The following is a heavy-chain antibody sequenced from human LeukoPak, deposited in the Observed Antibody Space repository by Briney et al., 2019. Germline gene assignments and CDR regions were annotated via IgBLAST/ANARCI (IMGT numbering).Heavy chain of an antibody. J-gene: IGHJ4*02. Sequence: RGSLRLSCAASGFTFSGYAMHWVRQAPGKGLEWVAAISYDGSIKYYADSVKGRFTISRDNSKNTLYLQMNSLRVEDTAVYYCARGSTYGSWVSLDYWGQGTLVSVSS. V-gene: IGHV3-30*14. CDR3: ARGSTYGSWVSLDY. CDR1: GFTFSGYA. D-gene: IGHD6-13*01. CDR2: ISYDGSIK.